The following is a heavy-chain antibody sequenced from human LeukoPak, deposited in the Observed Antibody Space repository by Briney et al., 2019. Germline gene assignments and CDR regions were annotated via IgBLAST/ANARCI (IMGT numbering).Heavy chain of an antibody. J-gene: IGHJ4*02. D-gene: IGHD3-9*01. CDR3: TRDPLRYLRVGHYDY. CDR2: IDYDSSHI. CDR1: GFTFSTSA. Sequence: GGSLRLSCAASGFTFSTSAMNWVRQVPGKGLEWVSSIDYDSSHIYYAASVRGRFTISRDNARDSVYLQMDSLRGGEPAVYYCTRDPLRYLRVGHYDYWGQGTLVAVSS. V-gene: IGHV3-21*01.